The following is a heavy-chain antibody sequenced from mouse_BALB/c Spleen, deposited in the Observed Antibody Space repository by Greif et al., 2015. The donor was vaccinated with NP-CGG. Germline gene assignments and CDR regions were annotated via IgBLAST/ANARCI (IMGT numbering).Heavy chain of an antibody. J-gene: IGHJ1*01. Sequence: QVQLQQSGAELVRPGSSVKISCKASGYAFSSYWMNWVKQRPGQGLEWIGQIYPGDGDTNYNGKFKGKATLTADKSSSTAYMQLSSLTSEDSAVYFCAREDYGTRCFDVWGAGTTVTVSS. CDR1: GYAFSSYW. D-gene: IGHD1-1*01. V-gene: IGHV1-80*01. CDR2: IYPGDGDT. CDR3: AREDYGTRCFDV.